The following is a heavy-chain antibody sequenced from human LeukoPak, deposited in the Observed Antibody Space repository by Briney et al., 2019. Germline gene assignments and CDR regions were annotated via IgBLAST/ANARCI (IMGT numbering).Heavy chain of an antibody. Sequence: SETLSLTCTVSGGSIRSSYYYWGWIRQPPGKGLEWIGSIYDSGSTYYNPSLKSRVTISVDTSKNQFSLNLSSVTAADTAVYYCATDRARGGDSFDYWGQGTLVTVSS. CDR2: IYDSGST. J-gene: IGHJ4*02. V-gene: IGHV4-39*02. D-gene: IGHD3-10*01. CDR3: ATDRARGGDSFDY. CDR1: GGSIRSSYYY.